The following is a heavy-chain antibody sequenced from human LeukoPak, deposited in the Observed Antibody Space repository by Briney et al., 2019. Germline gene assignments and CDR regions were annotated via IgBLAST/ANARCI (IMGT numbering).Heavy chain of an antibody. CDR2: ISSSSSTI. CDR1: GFTFSSYS. V-gene: IGHV3-48*01. D-gene: IGHD6-19*01. J-gene: IGHJ4*02. CDR3: AKPQVPIAVPYYFDY. Sequence: PGGSLRLSCAASGFTFSSYSMNWVRQAPGKGLEWVSYISSSSSTIYYADSVKGRFTISRDNSKNTLYLQMNSLRAEDTAIYYCAKPQVPIAVPYYFDYWGQGTLVTVSS.